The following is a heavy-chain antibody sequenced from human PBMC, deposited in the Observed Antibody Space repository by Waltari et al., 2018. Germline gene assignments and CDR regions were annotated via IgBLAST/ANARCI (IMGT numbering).Heavy chain of an antibody. CDR1: GGSISSSSYY. V-gene: IGHV4-39*01. CDR3: ARQIGWGSYGSGSYDY. Sequence: QLQLQESGPGLVKPSETLSLTCTVSGGSISSSSYYWGWIRQPPGKGLEWIGSIYYSGSTYYNPSLKSRVTISVDTSKNQFSLKLSSVTAADTAVYYCARQIGWGSYGSGSYDYWGQGTLVTVSS. CDR2: IYYSGST. D-gene: IGHD3-10*01. J-gene: IGHJ4*02.